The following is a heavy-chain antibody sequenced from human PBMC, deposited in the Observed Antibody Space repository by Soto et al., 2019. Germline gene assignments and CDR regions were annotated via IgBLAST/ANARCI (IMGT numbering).Heavy chain of an antibody. CDR2: INHSGST. D-gene: IGHD1-7*01. CDR3: ARGRRDRTTASYYYYYMDV. V-gene: IGHV4-34*01. CDR1: GGSFSGYY. J-gene: IGHJ6*03. Sequence: TSETLSLTCAVYGGSFSGYYWSWIRQPPGKGLEWIGEINHSGSTNYNPSLKSRVTISVDTSKNQFSLKLSSVTAADTAVYYCARGRRDRTTASYYYYYMDVWGKGTPVTVSS.